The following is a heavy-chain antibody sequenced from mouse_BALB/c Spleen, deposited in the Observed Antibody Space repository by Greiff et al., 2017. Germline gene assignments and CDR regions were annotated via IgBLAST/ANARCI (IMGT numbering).Heavy chain of an antibody. Sequence: QVHVKQSGAELARPGASVKLSCKASGYTFTGYYINWVKQRTGQGLEWIGEIYPGSGNTYYNEKFKCTATLTADKSSRTAYMQLSSLTSEASAVYFCARGGYTPFAYWGQGTLVTVAA. CDR3: ARGGYTPFAY. CDR1: GYTFTGYY. D-gene: IGHD2-14*01. J-gene: IGHJ3*01. V-gene: IGHV1-77*01. CDR2: IYPGSGNT.